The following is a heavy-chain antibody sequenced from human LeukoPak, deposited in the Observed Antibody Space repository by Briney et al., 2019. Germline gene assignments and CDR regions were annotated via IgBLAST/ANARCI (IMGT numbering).Heavy chain of an antibody. V-gene: IGHV1-18*01. J-gene: IGHJ4*02. CDR3: ARDLGRDGYNYMFDY. D-gene: IGHD5-24*01. Sequence: GASVKVSCKASGYTFTSYGISWVRQAPGQGLEWMGWISAYNGNTNYAQKLQGRVTMTTDTSTSTAYMELRSLRSDDTAVYYCARDLGRDGYNYMFDYWGQGTLVTVSS. CDR2: ISAYNGNT. CDR1: GYTFTSYG.